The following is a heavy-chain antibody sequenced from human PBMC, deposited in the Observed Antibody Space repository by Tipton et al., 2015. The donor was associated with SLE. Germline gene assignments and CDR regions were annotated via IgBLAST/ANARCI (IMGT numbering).Heavy chain of an antibody. V-gene: IGHV1-8*02. D-gene: IGHD4-23*01. CDR3: ALRWPDTWTTAY. Sequence: QSGPEVKKPGASVKVSCKASGYTFTSYSMHWVRQAPGQGLEWMGWVNPNSGNTGYAQKFQGRVAMTRNTSISTAYMELSSLKSEDTAVYYCALRWPDTWTTAYWGQGTLVTVSS. J-gene: IGHJ4*02. CDR2: VNPNSGNT. CDR1: GYTFTSYS.